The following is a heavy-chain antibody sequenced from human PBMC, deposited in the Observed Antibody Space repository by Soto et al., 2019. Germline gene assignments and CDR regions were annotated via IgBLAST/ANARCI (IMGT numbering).Heavy chain of an antibody. J-gene: IGHJ3*02. CDR2: ISWNSGSI. CDR3: AKDIGVEWLSGPGAFDI. Sequence: GGSLRLSCAASGFTFDDYAMHWVRQAPGKGLEWVSGISWNSGSIGYADSVKGRFTISRDNAKNSLYLQMNSLRAEDTALYYCAKDIGVEWLSGPGAFDIWGQGTMVTVSS. CDR1: GFTFDDYA. D-gene: IGHD3-3*01. V-gene: IGHV3-9*01.